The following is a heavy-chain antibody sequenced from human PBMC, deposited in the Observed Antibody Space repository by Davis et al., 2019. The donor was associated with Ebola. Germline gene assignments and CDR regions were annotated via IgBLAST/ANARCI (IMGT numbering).Heavy chain of an antibody. D-gene: IGHD6-19*01. CDR2: INEDGYET. CDR3: AREHHVGLAGRHAFDI. Sequence: GESLKISCAASGFTFSSYWMHWFRQAPGRGLEWVAHINEDGYETYYVDSVGGRITISRDNAKNSLYLEMNGLRDEDSAVYYCAREHHVGLAGRHAFDIWGQGTMVTVTS. V-gene: IGHV3-7*01. J-gene: IGHJ3*02. CDR1: GFTFSSYW.